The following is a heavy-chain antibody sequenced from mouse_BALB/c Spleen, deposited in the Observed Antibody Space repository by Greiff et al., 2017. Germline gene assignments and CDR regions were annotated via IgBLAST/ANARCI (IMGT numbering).Heavy chain of an antibody. CDR3: ARGESPAWFAY. CDR2: INPYNDGT. CDR1: GYTFTSYV. V-gene: IGHV1-14*01. J-gene: IGHJ3*01. Sequence: VQLQQSGPELVKPGASVKMSCKASGYTFTSYVMHWVKQKPGQGLEWIGYINPYNDGTKYNEKFKGKATLTSDKSSSTAYMELSSLTSEDSAVYYCARGESPAWFAYWGQGTLVTVSA.